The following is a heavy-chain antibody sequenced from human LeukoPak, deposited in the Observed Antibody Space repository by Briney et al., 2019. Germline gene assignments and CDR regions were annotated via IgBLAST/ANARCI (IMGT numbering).Heavy chain of an antibody. D-gene: IGHD3-3*01. Sequence: PGGSLRLSCAASGFTFSSYWMSWVRQAPGKGLEWVSAISGSGGSTYYADSVKGRFTISRDNSKNTLYLQMNSLRAEDTAVYYCAKAYDFWSGCFDYWGQGTLVTVSS. CDR3: AKAYDFWSGCFDY. CDR2: ISGSGGST. CDR1: GFTFSSYW. V-gene: IGHV3-23*01. J-gene: IGHJ4*02.